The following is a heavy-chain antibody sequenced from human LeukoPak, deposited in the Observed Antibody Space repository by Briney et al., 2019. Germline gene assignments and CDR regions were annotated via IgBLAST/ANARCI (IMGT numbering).Heavy chain of an antibody. CDR1: GFTFSSYG. D-gene: IGHD2-2*01. CDR2: ISGSGGST. CDR3: ARAGSVARCPDY. Sequence: PGGSLRLSCAASGFTFSSYGMSWVRQAPGKGLEWVSAISGSGGSTYYADSVKGRFTISRDNSKNSLYLQMNSLRAEDTAVYYCARAGSVARCPDYWGQGTLVTVSS. J-gene: IGHJ4*02. V-gene: IGHV3-23*01.